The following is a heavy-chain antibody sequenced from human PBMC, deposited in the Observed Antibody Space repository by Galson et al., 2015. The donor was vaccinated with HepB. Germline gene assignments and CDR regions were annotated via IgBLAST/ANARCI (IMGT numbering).Heavy chain of an antibody. Sequence: SLRLSCAASGFTSSSYVMSWVRQAPGKGLEWVSAISGSGGSTYYADSVKGRFTVSRDNTKNTLYLQMNSLRAEDTAVYYCAKDFAGDLGDYWGQGTLVTVSS. J-gene: IGHJ4*02. V-gene: IGHV3-23*01. CDR2: ISGSGGST. CDR3: AKDFAGDLGDY. CDR1: GFTSSSYV. D-gene: IGHD2-21*01.